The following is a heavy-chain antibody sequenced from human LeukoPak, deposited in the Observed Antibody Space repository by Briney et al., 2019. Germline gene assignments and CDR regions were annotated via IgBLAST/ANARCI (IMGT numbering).Heavy chain of an antibody. J-gene: IGHJ4*02. CDR2: IYYSGST. Sequence: SETLSLTCTVSGGSISSYYWSWIRQPPGKGLEWIGYIYYSGSTNYNPSLKSRVTISVDTSKNQFSLKLSSVTAADTAVYYCARVYCSSTSCALDYWGQGTLVTVSS. CDR3: ARVYCSSTSCALDY. D-gene: IGHD2-2*01. V-gene: IGHV4-59*08. CDR1: GGSISSYY.